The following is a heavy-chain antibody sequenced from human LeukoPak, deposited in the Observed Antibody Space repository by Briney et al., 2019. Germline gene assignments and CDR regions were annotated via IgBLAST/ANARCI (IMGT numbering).Heavy chain of an antibody. V-gene: IGHV3-74*03. CDR3: VRSDWFDP. J-gene: IGHJ5*02. CDR1: GFTLSGYW. Sequence: PGGSLRLSCAASGFTLSGYWMHWVRQAPGKGLVWVSRIKSDGSSTTYADSVKGRFTVSRDNAKNTLYLQMNSLRAEDTAVYYCVRSDWFDPWGQGTLVTVSS. CDR2: IKSDGSST.